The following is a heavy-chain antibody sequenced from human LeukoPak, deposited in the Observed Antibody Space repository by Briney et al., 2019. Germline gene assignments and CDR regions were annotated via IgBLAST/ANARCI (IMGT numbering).Heavy chain of an antibody. Sequence: SETLSLTCTVSGGSISSYYWSWIRQPPGKGLEWIGYIYYSGSTNYNPSLKSRVTISVDTSKNQFSLKLSSVTAADTAVYYCARRSRLLDKVRGVIGDWGQGTLVTVSS. V-gene: IGHV4-59*12. J-gene: IGHJ4*02. CDR3: ARRSRLLDKVRGVIGD. CDR2: IYYSGST. D-gene: IGHD3-10*01. CDR1: GGSISSYY.